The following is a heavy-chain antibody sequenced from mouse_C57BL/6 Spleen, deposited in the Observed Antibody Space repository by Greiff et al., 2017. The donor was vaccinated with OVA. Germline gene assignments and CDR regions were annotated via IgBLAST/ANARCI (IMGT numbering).Heavy chain of an antibody. D-gene: IGHD2-4*01. CDR1: GYTFTSYW. CDR3: AREDDYDVGFDY. V-gene: IGHV1-55*01. J-gene: IGHJ2*01. Sequence: QVQLQQPGAELVKPGASVKMSCKASGYTFTSYWITWVKQRPGQGLEWIGDIYPGSGSTNYNEKFKSKATLTVDTSSSTAYMQLSSLTSEDSAVYYCAREDDYDVGFDYWGKGTTLTVSS. CDR2: IYPGSGST.